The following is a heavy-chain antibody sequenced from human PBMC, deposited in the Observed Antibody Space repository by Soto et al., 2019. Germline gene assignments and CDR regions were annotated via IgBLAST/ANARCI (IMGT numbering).Heavy chain of an antibody. CDR2: INAGNGNT. Sequence: ASVKVSCKASGYTFTSYAMHWVRQAPGQRLEWMGRINAGNGNTKYSQKFQGRVTITRDTSASTAYMELSSLRSEDTAVYYCASSSVLRYFDWQRWGQGTLVTVSS. V-gene: IGHV1-3*01. D-gene: IGHD3-9*01. CDR3: ASSSVLRYFDWQR. J-gene: IGHJ4*02. CDR1: GYTFTSYA.